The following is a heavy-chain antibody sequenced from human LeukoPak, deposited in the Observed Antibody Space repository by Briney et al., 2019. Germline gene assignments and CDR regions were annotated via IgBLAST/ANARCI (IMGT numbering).Heavy chain of an antibody. D-gene: IGHD4-17*01. V-gene: IGHV1-2*02. CDR1: GYTFTCYY. CDR3: VRDKVTTMTPYFDS. Sequence: ASVKVSCKASGYTFTCYYLHWVRQAPGQGLEWMGWINSNSGGTKYAQKFQGRVTMTRDTSTSVAYMELSRLRSDDTAVYYCVRDKVTTMTPYFDSWGQGTLVTVSS. J-gene: IGHJ4*02. CDR2: INSNSGGT.